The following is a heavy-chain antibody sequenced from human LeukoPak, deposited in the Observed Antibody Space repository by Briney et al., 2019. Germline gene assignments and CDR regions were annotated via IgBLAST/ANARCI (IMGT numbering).Heavy chain of an antibody. D-gene: IGHD6-13*01. J-gene: IGHJ4*02. CDR3: ARDLAAAGVYFDY. CDR1: GYTFTTYD. V-gene: IGHV1-46*01. CDR2: INPSGGST. Sequence: ASVKVSCKASGYTFTTYDINWVRQAPGQGLEWMGIINPSGGSTSYAQKFQGRVTMTRDTSTSTVYMELSSLRSEDTAVYYCARDLAAAGVYFDYWGQGTLVTVSS.